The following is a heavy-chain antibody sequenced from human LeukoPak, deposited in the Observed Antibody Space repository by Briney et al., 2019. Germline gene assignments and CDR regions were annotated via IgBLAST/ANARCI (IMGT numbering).Heavy chain of an antibody. V-gene: IGHV4-4*07. CDR2: IYTSGST. CDR1: GGSISSYY. D-gene: IGHD3-3*01. Sequence: SETLSLTCTVSGGSISSYYWSWIRQPAGKGLEWIGRIYTSGSTNYNPSLKSRVTMSVDTSKNQFSLKLSSVTAADTAVYYCARDGGVTIFGVVIKDNWFDPWGQGTLVTVSS. J-gene: IGHJ5*02. CDR3: ARDGGVTIFGVVIKDNWFDP.